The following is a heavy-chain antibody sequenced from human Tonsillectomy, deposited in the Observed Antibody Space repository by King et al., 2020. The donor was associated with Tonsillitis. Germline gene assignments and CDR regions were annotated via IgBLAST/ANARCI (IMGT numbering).Heavy chain of an antibody. J-gene: IGHJ4*02. V-gene: IGHV1-2*02. D-gene: IGHD3-10*01. Sequence: VQLVQSGAEVKKPGASVKVSCKASGYTFTGYYMHWVRQAPGQGLEWLGWINPNSGGTNYAQKFQGRVTMTRDTSISTAYMELSRLRSDDTAVYYCARDSELWFGANDYWGQGTLVTVSS. CDR1: GYTFTGYY. CDR3: ARDSELWFGANDY. CDR2: INPNSGGT.